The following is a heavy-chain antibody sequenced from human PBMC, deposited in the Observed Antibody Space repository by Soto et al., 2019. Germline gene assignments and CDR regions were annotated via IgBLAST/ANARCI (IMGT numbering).Heavy chain of an antibody. V-gene: IGHV1-69*04. CDR2: IIPILGIA. Sequence: SVKVSCKASGGTFSSYTISWVRQAPGQGLEWMGRIIPILGIANYAQKFQGRVTITADKSTSTAYMELSSLRSEDTAVYYCVRDGYNYGNYFDDWGQGTLVTVSS. D-gene: IGHD5-12*01. CDR1: GGTFSSYT. CDR3: VRDGYNYGNYFDD. J-gene: IGHJ4*02.